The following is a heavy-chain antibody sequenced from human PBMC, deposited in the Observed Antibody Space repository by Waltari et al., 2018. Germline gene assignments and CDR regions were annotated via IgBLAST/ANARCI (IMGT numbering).Heavy chain of an antibody. CDR1: GGSISSYY. CDR3: ARDRLNWFDP. CDR2: IYYSGST. J-gene: IGHJ5*02. V-gene: IGHV4-59*01. Sequence: QVQLQESGPGLVKPSETLSLTCTVSGGSISSYYWSWIRQPPGKGLEWIGYIYYSGSTNYNPSLKRRVTISVDTSKNQFSLKLSSVTAADTAVYYCARDRLNWFDPWGQGTLVTVSS.